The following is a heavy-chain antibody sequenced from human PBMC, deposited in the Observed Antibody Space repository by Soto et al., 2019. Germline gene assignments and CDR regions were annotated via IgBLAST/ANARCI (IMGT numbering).Heavy chain of an antibody. CDR1: GGSISSYY. Sequence: SETLSLTCTVSGGSISSYYWSWIRQPPGKGLEWIGYIYYSGSTNYNPSLKSRVTISVDTSKNQFSLKLSSVTAADTAVYYCARLSYYGSGSVPDYWGQGTLVTVSS. D-gene: IGHD3-10*01. CDR3: ARLSYYGSGSVPDY. J-gene: IGHJ4*02. CDR2: IYYSGST. V-gene: IGHV4-59*08.